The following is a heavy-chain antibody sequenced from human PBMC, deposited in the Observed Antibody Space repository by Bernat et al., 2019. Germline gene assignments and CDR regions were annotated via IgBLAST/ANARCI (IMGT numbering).Heavy chain of an antibody. V-gene: IGHV3-53*01. CDR1: GFSVSVNY. CDR3: ARIQPSVERHDAFDI. CDR2: IYTGDST. J-gene: IGHJ3*02. Sequence: DVQLVESGGGLFQPGGSLKLSCAASGFSVSVNYMTWVRQAPGRGLEWVSIIYTGDSTYYAESVKGRFTIYRDTSKNTLYLQMNSVRVEDTATYFCARIQPSVERHDAFDIWGRGTSVTVSS. D-gene: IGHD1-1*01.